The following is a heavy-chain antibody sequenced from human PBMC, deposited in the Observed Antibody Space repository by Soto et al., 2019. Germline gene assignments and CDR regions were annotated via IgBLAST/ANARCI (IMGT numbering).Heavy chain of an antibody. J-gene: IGHJ5*02. V-gene: IGHV3-72*01. Sequence: GGSLRLSCAGSGFTFSDHYMDWVRQAPGKGLEWVGRSRNKAKKYTTDYAASVKGRFTISRDDSRKSVFLQMNSLKTEDTAVYYCVRITGERNWFDPWGQGTLVTVSS. CDR1: GFTFSDHY. CDR3: VRITGERNWFDP. D-gene: IGHD1-20*01. CDR2: SRNKAKKYTT.